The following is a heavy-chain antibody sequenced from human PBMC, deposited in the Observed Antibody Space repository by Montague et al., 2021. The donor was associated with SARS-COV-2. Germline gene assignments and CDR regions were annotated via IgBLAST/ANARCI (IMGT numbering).Heavy chain of an antibody. CDR1: GFSLSTSGMC. V-gene: IGHV2-70*01. CDR2: IDWDDVK. J-gene: IGHJ4*02. D-gene: IGHD3-9*01. CDR3: ARIRDYDILTGSYSGFDY. Sequence: PALVKPTQTLTLTCTFFGFSLSTSGMCVSWIRQPPGKALEWLALIDWDDVKYYSTSLKTRLTISKDTSKNQVVLTMTNMDPVDTATYYCARIRDYDILTGSYSGFDYWGQGTLVTVPS.